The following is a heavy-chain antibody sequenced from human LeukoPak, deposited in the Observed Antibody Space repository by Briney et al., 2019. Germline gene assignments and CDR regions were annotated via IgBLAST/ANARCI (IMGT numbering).Heavy chain of an antibody. CDR3: ARGPYDGTYYFDS. Sequence: ASVKVSCKASGGTFSSYAISWVRQAPGQGLEWMGGIIPIFGTANYAQKFQGRVTITADKSTTTVYMEVNSLISEDMAVYFCARGPYDGTYYFDSWGQGTLVTVSS. D-gene: IGHD3-16*01. J-gene: IGHJ4*02. CDR1: GGTFSSYA. V-gene: IGHV1-69*06. CDR2: IIPIFGTA.